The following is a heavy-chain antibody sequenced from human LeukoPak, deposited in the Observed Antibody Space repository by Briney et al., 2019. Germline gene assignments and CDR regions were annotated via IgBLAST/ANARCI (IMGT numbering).Heavy chain of an antibody. D-gene: IGHD1-26*01. Sequence: ASVRVSCKASGYTFSGYDINWVRQAIGQGLEWMGWMNPSTGDTGYAQKFQGRVTMTRNTSVDTAFMELSGLGFEDTAIYYCTRGSLSGSSRDYWGQGTPVTVSS. CDR1: GYTFSGYD. CDR3: TRGSLSGSSRDY. V-gene: IGHV1-8*01. CDR2: MNPSTGDT. J-gene: IGHJ4*02.